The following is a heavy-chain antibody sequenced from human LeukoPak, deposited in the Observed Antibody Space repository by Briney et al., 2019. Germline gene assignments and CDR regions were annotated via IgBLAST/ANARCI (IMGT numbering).Heavy chain of an antibody. CDR1: GFTFRAHW. CDR2: INHDGTEK. CDR3: ARDGYNYAMDV. J-gene: IGHJ6*04. V-gene: IGHV3-7*03. Sequence: GGSLRLSCTASGFTFRAHWMTWVRQAPGKGLEWVANINHDGTEKNSIDSVKGRFTISRDKTKNSLYLQMNSLGAEDAAVYFCARDGYNYAMDVWGKGTTVTVSS. D-gene: IGHD2-2*02.